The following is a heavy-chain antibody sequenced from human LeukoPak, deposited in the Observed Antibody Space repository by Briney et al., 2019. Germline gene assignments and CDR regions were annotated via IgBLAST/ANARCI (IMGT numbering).Heavy chain of an antibody. CDR1: GFTFSSNW. D-gene: IGHD3-3*01. CDR3: ASYDFWSGYRDWFDP. V-gene: IGHV3-23*01. J-gene: IGHJ5*02. CDR2: ISGSGGST. Sequence: GGSLRLSCAASGFTFSSNWMSWVRQAPGKGLEWVSAISGSGGSTYYADSVKGRFTISRDNSKNTLYLQMNSLRAEDTAVYYCASYDFWSGYRDWFDPWGQGTLVTVSS.